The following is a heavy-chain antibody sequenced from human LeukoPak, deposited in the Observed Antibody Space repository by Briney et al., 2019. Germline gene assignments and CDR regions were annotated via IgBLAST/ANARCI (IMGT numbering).Heavy chain of an antibody. D-gene: IGHD3-3*01. Sequence: GGSLRLSCAASGFTFSSYAVSWVRQAPGKGLEWVSAISGSGGSTYYADSVKGRFTISRDNSKNTLYLQMNSLRAEDTAVYYCANSNFGYYYMDVWGKGTTVTVSS. CDR1: GFTFSSYA. V-gene: IGHV3-23*01. CDR3: ANSNFGYYYMDV. J-gene: IGHJ6*03. CDR2: ISGSGGST.